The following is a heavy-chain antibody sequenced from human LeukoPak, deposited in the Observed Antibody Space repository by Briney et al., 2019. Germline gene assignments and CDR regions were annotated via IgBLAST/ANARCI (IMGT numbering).Heavy chain of an antibody. CDR1: GFTVSSNY. J-gene: IGHJ3*02. V-gene: IGHV3-53*01. CDR3: ARLGYKNAFDI. CDR2: IYSGGST. Sequence: GGSLRLSCAASGFTVSSNYMSWVRQAPGKGLEWVSVIYSGGSTYYADSVKGRFTISRDNSKNTLYLQMNSLRAEDTAVYYCARLGYKNAFDIWGQGTMVTVSS. D-gene: IGHD3-10*01.